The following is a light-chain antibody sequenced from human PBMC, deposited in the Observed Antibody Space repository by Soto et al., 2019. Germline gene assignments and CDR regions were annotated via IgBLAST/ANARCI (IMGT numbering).Light chain of an antibody. J-gene: IGKJ1*01. CDR1: QGVGSW. CDR3: QQANNFPWT. Sequence: IQMTQSPSSVSAPVGERVTITCRASQGVGSWLAWYQQKPGKAPKLLIFAASTLQSGVPSRFSGSGSGTDFSLTISSLQPEDVASYYCQQANNFPWTFGQGTKVEIK. CDR2: AAS. V-gene: IGKV1-12*01.